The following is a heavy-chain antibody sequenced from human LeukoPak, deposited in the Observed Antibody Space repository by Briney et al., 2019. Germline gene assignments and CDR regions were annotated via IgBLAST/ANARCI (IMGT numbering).Heavy chain of an antibody. D-gene: IGHD5-24*01. V-gene: IGHV1-18*01. Sequence: ASVKVSCKASGYTFTSYGISWVRQAPGQGLEWMGWISAYNGNTNYAQKLQGRVTMTTDTSTSTVYMQLSSLRSEDTAVYYCARDEMDSLDYWGQGTLVTVSS. J-gene: IGHJ4*02. CDR3: ARDEMDSLDY. CDR1: GYTFTSYG. CDR2: ISAYNGNT.